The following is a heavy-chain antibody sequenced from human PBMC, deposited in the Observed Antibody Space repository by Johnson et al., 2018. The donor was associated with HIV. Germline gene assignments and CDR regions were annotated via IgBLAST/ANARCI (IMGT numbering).Heavy chain of an antibody. CDR3: ARGKKQWLDEDAFDI. CDR2: IYSGGST. CDR1: GFTFRSYA. D-gene: IGHD6-19*01. V-gene: IGHV3-NL1*01. Sequence: QVQLVESGGGVVQPGRSLRLSCAASGFTFRSYAMHWVRQAPGKGLEWVSVIYSGGSTYYADSVRGRFTISRDSSKNTLYLQMNSLRAEDTAVYYCARGKKQWLDEDAFDIWGQGTMVTVSS. J-gene: IGHJ3*02.